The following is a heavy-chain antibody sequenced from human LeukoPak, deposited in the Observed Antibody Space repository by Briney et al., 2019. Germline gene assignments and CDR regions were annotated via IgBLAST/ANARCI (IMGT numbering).Heavy chain of an antibody. CDR2: IYSGGST. D-gene: IGHD3-3*01. CDR3: ARHGRGLRWNDFWSGPFDY. CDR1: GFTVSSNY. V-gene: IGHV3-53*04. J-gene: IGHJ4*02. Sequence: PGGSLRLSCAASGFTVSSNYMSWVRQAPGKGLEWVSVIYSGGSTYYADSVKGRFTISRHNSKNTLYLQMNSLRAEDTAVYYCARHGRGLRWNDFWSGPFDYWGQGTLVTVSS.